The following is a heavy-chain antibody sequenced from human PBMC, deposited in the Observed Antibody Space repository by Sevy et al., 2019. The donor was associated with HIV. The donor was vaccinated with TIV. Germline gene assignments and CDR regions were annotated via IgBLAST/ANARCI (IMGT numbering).Heavy chain of an antibody. V-gene: IGHV3-7*01. CDR2: IKQDGSER. CDR1: GFDFNHHW. CDR3: ARLPTGLQSFNYLLSTYFDS. Sequence: GESPKISCAASGFDFNHHWMSWVRQAPQKGLEWVANIKQDGSERYYVDSVEGRFTIPSDNAKNSLSLQINDLRAEDTAVYYCARLPTGLQSFNYLLSTYFDSWGQGTLVTVSS. D-gene: IGHD3-9*01. J-gene: IGHJ4*02.